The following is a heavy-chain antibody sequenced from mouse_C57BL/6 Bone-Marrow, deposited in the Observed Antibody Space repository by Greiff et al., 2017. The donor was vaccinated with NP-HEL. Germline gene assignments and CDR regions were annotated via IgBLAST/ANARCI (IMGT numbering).Heavy chain of an antibody. J-gene: IGHJ3*01. CDR3: ATAWFAY. CDR2: INPGSGGT. V-gene: IGHV1-54*01. CDR1: GYAFTNYL. Sequence: VQLQQSGAELVRPGTSVKVSCKASGYAFTNYLIEWVKQRPGQGLEWIGVINPGSGGTNYNEKFKGKATLTADKSSSAAYMQLSSLTSEDSAVYFCATAWFAYWGQGTLVTVSA.